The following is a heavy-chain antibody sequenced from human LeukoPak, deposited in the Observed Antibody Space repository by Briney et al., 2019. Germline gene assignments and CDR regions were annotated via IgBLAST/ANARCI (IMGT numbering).Heavy chain of an antibody. J-gene: IGHJ4*02. CDR1: GFTFRTFW. Sequence: QTGGSLRLSCAASGFTFRTFWMHWVRQAPGKGLVWVSRINSDGSFTNYADSVKGRFTISRDNAKNTLYLRMNSLRAEDTAVYYCAKVNYYDSSGSPDFDYWGQGTLVTVSS. V-gene: IGHV3-74*01. CDR2: INSDGSFT. CDR3: AKVNYYDSSGSPDFDY. D-gene: IGHD3-22*01.